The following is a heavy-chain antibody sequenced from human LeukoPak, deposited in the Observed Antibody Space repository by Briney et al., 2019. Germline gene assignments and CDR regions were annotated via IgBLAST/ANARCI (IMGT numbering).Heavy chain of an antibody. CDR3: ARDHSGITMVRGVMGPYFDY. CDR2: ISYDGSNK. D-gene: IGHD3-10*01. J-gene: IGHJ4*02. V-gene: IGHV3-30*04. Sequence: GGSLRLSCAASGFTLSSYAMHWVRQAPGKGLEWVAVISYDGSNKYYADSVKGRFTISRDNSKNTLYLQMNSLRAEDTAVYYCARDHSGITMVRGVMGPYFDYWGQGTLVTVSS. CDR1: GFTLSSYA.